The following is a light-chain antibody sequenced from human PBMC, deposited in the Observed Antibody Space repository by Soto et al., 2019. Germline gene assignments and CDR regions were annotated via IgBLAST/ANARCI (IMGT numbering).Light chain of an antibody. J-gene: IGLJ2*01. V-gene: IGLV1-44*01. CDR3: AAWDDSLNGPVV. CDR2: SNN. Sequence: QSVLTQPPSASGTPGQTVTISCSGSSSNIGSNGVNWYQQLPGTAPKLLMYSNNQRPSGVPDRFSGSTSGTSASLAISGLQSGDEAEYYCAAWDDSLNGPVVFGGGTKLTVL. CDR1: SSNIGSNG.